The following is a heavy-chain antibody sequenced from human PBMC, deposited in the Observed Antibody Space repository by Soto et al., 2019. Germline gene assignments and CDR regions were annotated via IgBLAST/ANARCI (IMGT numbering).Heavy chain of an antibody. Sequence: PGGSLRLSCAASGFTFSSYEMHWVRQAPGKGLEWVAVISYDGNNKYYADSVKGRFTISRDNSKNTLYLQMISLRAEDTAVYYCARGINSAHYSPFLYWGQGTLVTVS. CDR1: GFTFSSYE. CDR2: ISYDGNNK. CDR3: ARGINSAHYSPFLY. D-gene: IGHD3-22*01. J-gene: IGHJ4*02. V-gene: IGHV3-30*04.